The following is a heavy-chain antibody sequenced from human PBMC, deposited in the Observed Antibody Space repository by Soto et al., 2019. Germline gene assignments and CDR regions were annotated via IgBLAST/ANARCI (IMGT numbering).Heavy chain of an antibody. CDR2: IYYSGST. J-gene: IGHJ4*02. CDR1: GGSVSSGSYY. D-gene: IGHD5-18*01. CDR3: ARERMDTAMVRYFDY. Sequence: LSLTCTVSGGSVSSGSYYWSWIRQPPGKGLEWIGYIYYSGSTNYNPSLKSRVTISVDTSKNQFSLKLSSVTAADTAVYYCARERMDTAMVRYFDYWGQGTLVTVSS. V-gene: IGHV4-61*01.